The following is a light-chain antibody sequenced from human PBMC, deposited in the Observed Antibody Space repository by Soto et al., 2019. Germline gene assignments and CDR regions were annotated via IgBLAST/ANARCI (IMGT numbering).Light chain of an antibody. CDR1: ESIRTW. CDR3: QQYNNYPRT. CDR2: DAS. Sequence: DIQVTQSPSTLSASVGDRVTITCRASESIRTWLAWYQHKPGKAPKFLIYDASTLESGVPPRFSGSGSGTEFTLTISSLQPDDFATYYCQQYNNYPRTFGHGTKVDIK. V-gene: IGKV1-5*01. J-gene: IGKJ1*01.